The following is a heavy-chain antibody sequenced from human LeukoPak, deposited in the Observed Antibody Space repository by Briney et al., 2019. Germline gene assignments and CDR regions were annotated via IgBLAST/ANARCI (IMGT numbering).Heavy chain of an antibody. V-gene: IGHV1-69*01. CDR3: ARGGSDYGDYPGYFQH. D-gene: IGHD4-17*01. Sequence: SVKVSCKASGGTFSSYAIGWVRQAPGQGLEWMGGIIPIFGTANYAQKFQGRVTITADESTSTAYMELSSLRSEDTAVYYCARGGSDYGDYPGYFQHWGQGTLVTVSS. J-gene: IGHJ1*01. CDR1: GGTFSSYA. CDR2: IIPIFGTA.